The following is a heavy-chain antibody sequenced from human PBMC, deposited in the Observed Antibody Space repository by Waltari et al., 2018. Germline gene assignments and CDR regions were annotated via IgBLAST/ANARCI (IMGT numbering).Heavy chain of an antibody. V-gene: IGHV4-34*01. CDR2: INHSGST. CDR3: ARGLGYCSGGSCYSVGYFDY. Sequence: QVQLQQWGAGLLKPSETLSLTCAVYGGSFSGYYWSWIRQPPGKGLEWIGEINHSGSTNYNPSRKSRVTISVDTSKNQFSLKLSSVTAADTAVYYCARGLGYCSGGSCYSVGYFDYWGQGTLVTVSS. J-gene: IGHJ4*02. CDR1: GGSFSGYY. D-gene: IGHD2-15*01.